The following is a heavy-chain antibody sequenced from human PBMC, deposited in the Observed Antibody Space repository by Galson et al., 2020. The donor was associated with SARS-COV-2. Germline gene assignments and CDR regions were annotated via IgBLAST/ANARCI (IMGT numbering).Heavy chain of an antibody. D-gene: IGHD4-17*01. J-gene: IGHJ4*02. CDR1: GDSINSGDFY. V-gene: IGHV4-30-4*01. CDR2: IYSSGDS. Sequence: SETLSLTCNVSGDSINSGDFYWGWLRQPPGKGLEWIAYIYSSGDSYYNPSLKSRLTISLDTSKNHFSLKLSSVTAADTAVYYCARSSGYGDPEDWGQGTLGSGSS. CDR3: ARSSGYGDPED.